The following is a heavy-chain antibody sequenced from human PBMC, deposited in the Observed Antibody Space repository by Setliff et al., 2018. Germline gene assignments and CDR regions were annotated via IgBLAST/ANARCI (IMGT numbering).Heavy chain of an antibody. V-gene: IGHV4-34*01. D-gene: IGHD6-19*01. Sequence: SETLSLTCAVYGGSFSGYHWSWLRQPPGKGLEWIGEINHSGSTNYNPSLKSRVTISVDTSKNQFSLKLSSVTAADTAVYYCARGWGSGWSKGGAFDIWGQGTMVTVSS. CDR1: GGSFSGYH. CDR2: INHSGST. CDR3: ARGWGSGWSKGGAFDI. J-gene: IGHJ3*02.